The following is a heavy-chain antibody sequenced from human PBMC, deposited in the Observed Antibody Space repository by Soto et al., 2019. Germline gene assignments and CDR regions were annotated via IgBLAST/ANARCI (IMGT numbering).Heavy chain of an antibody. D-gene: IGHD3-3*01. CDR1: GGSISRGDHY. CDR2: ITYIGST. J-gene: IGHJ4*02. V-gene: IGHV4-31*03. Sequence: QVQLQESGPGLVKPSQTLSLTCTVSGGSISRGDHYWTWIRQHPGKGLEWIGYITYIGSTYYNPSLKSRVTISVETSKNQFSLKLSSVTAADTAVYYCARESGGSLFGSYYDDWSQGTLVTVFS. CDR3: ARESGGSLFGSYYDD.